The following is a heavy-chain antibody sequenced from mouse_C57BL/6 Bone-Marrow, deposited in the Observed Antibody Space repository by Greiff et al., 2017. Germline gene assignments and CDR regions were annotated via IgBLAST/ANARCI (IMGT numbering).Heavy chain of an antibody. J-gene: IGHJ1*03. D-gene: IGHD1-1*01. Sequence: VQLQQSGAELVRPGASVKLSCTASGFNIKDDYMHWVKQRPEQGLEWIGWIDPENGDTEYASKFQGKATITADTSSNTAYLQLSSLTSEDTAVYYCTTWCHYYGSGCFVWGTGTTVTVSS. CDR2: IDPENGDT. V-gene: IGHV14-4*01. CDR3: TTWCHYYGSGCFV. CDR1: GFNIKDDY.